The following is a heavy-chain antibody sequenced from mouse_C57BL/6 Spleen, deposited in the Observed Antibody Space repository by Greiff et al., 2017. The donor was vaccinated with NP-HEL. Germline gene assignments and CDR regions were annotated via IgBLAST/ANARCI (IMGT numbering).Heavy chain of an antibody. Sequence: QVQLQRSGPELVKPGASVKISCKASGYAFSSSWMNWVKQRPGKGLEWIGRIYPGDGDTNYNGKFKGKATLTADKSSSTAYMQLSSLSSEDSAVYFCARDGSSLYFDYWGKGTTLTVSS. D-gene: IGHD1-1*01. V-gene: IGHV1-82*01. J-gene: IGHJ2*01. CDR1: GYAFSSSW. CDR2: IYPGDGDT. CDR3: ARDGSSLYFDY.